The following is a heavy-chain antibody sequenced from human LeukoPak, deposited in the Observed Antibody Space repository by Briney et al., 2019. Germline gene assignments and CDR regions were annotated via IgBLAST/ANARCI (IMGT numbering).Heavy chain of an antibody. Sequence: PGGSLRLSCAASGFTFSSYAMSWVRQAPGKGLELVSAISGSGGSTYYADSVKGRFTISRDNSKNTLYLQMNSLRAEDTAVYYFAYDYYGSGSYYKGNWFDPWGQGTLVTVSS. CDR1: GFTFSSYA. V-gene: IGHV3-23*01. CDR2: ISGSGGST. J-gene: IGHJ5*02. CDR3: AYDYYGSGSYYKGNWFDP. D-gene: IGHD3-10*01.